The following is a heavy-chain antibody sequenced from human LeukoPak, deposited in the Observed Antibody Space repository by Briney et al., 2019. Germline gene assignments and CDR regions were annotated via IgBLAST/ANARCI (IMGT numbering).Heavy chain of an antibody. Sequence: GGSLRLSCAASGFTFSSFGMHWVRQAPGKGLEWVAFICYDSSTKIYADSVKGRFTVSRDNSKNTLYLQMNSLRPEDTAVYYCAKKTMTPAGPFDYWGQGTLVTVSS. D-gene: IGHD6-19*01. CDR1: GFTFSSFG. CDR3: AKKTMTPAGPFDY. V-gene: IGHV3-30*02. CDR2: ICYDSSTK. J-gene: IGHJ4*02.